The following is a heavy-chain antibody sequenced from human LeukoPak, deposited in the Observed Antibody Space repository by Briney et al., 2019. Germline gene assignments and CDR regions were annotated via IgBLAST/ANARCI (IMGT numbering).Heavy chain of an antibody. V-gene: IGHV4-59*01. Sequence: SETLSLTCTVSGGSISSYYWSWIRQPPGKGLEWIGYIYYSGSTNYNPSLKDRVTISVDTSKNQFSLKLSSVTAADTAVYYCARHKSSTRAFDPWGQGTLVTVSS. CDR1: GGSISSYY. CDR2: IYYSGST. CDR3: ARHKSSTRAFDP. J-gene: IGHJ5*02. D-gene: IGHD2-2*01.